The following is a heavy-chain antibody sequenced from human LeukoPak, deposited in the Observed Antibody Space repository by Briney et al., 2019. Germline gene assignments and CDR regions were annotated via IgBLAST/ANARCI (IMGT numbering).Heavy chain of an antibody. D-gene: IGHD2-15*01. CDR2: ISYSGGT. CDR3: ARDLPTPRYCSGGSCHKDAFDI. V-gene: IGHV4-39*02. Sequence: PSETLSLTCTVSGGSIISSNHYWGWTRQPPGKGLEWFGSISYSGGTAYNPSLRSRVTISVDTSKNQFSLKVNSVTAADTAVYYCARDLPTPRYCSGGSCHKDAFDIWGQGTMVTVSS. J-gene: IGHJ3*02. CDR1: GGSIISSNHY.